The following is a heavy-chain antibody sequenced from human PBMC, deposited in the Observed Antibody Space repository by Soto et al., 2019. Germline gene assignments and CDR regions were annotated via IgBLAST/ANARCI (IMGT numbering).Heavy chain of an antibody. CDR2: INAGDGNT. V-gene: IGHV1-3*01. J-gene: IGHJ6*02. Sequence: ASVKVSCKAFGYTFTNYAMHWVRQAPGQGLEWMGWINAGDGNTKYSQKFQDRVTITRDTSASTAYMELSSLRSEETAVYYCARVYCSNNTCYGYYAMDVWGQGTTGTVS. D-gene: IGHD2-2*01. CDR3: ARVYCSNNTCYGYYAMDV. CDR1: GYTFTNYA.